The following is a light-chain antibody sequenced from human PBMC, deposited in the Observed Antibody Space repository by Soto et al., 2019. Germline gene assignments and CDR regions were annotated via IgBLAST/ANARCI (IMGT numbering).Light chain of an antibody. J-gene: IGKJ1*01. CDR1: QDISTW. Sequence: DIQMTQSPSSVSASVGDTVTLTCRASQDISTWVAWYQQKPGKAPKLLISAASTLESGVPGRFSGSGSGTEFTLTISSLQPDDFATYYCQQYNTYSGTFGQGTKVDIK. CDR2: AAS. V-gene: IGKV1-5*01. CDR3: QQYNTYSGT.